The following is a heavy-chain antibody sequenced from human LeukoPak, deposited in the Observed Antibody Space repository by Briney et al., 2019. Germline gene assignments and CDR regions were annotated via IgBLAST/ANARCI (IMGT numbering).Heavy chain of an antibody. CDR1: GYTFTSYD. D-gene: IGHD1-26*01. V-gene: IGHV1-8*01. CDR2: MNPNSGNR. J-gene: IGHJ4*02. Sequence: GASVKVSCTASGYTFTSYDINWVRQATGQGLEWMGWMNPNSGNRGYAQKFQGRVTTTRDTSISTAYMELSGLRSEDTAVYYCARVVGAIDYWGQGTLVTVSS. CDR3: ARVVGAIDY.